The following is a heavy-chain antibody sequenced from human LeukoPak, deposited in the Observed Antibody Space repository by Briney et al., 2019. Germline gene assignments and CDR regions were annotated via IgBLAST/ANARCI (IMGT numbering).Heavy chain of an antibody. CDR2: IHHSGST. D-gene: IGHD3-10*01. CDR3: ARARMDGSGSFPYYFDY. Sequence: SETLSLTCIVSGYSISSGYYWGWIRQPPGKGLEWIGIIHHSGSTHYNPSPKSRVTISQDTSKNQLSLKLTSVTAADTAVHFCARARMDGSGSFPYYFDYWGQGSLVTVSS. CDR1: GYSISSGYY. V-gene: IGHV4-38-2*02. J-gene: IGHJ4*02.